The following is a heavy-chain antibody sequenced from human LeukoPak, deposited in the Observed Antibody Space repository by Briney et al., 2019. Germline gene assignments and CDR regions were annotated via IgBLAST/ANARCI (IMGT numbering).Heavy chain of an antibody. Sequence: PSEILSLTCTVSGGSISSYYWSWIRQPPGKGLEWIGYIYYSGSTNYNPSLKSRVTISVDTSKSQFSLKLSSVTAADTAVYYCARGVTPSFDYWGQGTLVTVSS. CDR1: GGSISSYY. CDR2: IYYSGST. V-gene: IGHV4-59*01. J-gene: IGHJ4*02. D-gene: IGHD2-21*02. CDR3: ARGVTPSFDY.